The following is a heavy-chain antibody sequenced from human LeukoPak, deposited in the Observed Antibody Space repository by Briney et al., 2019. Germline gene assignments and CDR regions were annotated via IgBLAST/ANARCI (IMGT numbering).Heavy chain of an antibody. Sequence: ASVKVSCKASGYTFTSYVISWVRQAPGQGLEWMGWISAYNGNTNYAQKLQGRVTMTTDTSTSTAYMELRSLRSDDTAVYYCERVRYCSSTSCYFFDYWGQGTLVTVSS. D-gene: IGHD2-2*01. J-gene: IGHJ4*02. CDR3: ERVRYCSSTSCYFFDY. V-gene: IGHV1-18*01. CDR1: GYTFTSYV. CDR2: ISAYNGNT.